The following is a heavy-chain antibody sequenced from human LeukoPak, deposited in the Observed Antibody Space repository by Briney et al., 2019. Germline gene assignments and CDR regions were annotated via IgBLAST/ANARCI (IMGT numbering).Heavy chain of an antibody. CDR2: ISSSSSTI. CDR3: ARDLRDCSGPCFDL. Sequence: GGSLRLSCAASGFTFSSYSMNWVRQAPGKGLEWVSYISSSSSTIYYADSVKGRFTISRDNAKNSLYLQMNSLRAEDTAVYYCARDLRDCSGPCFDLWGRGTLVTVSS. V-gene: IGHV3-48*04. J-gene: IGHJ2*01. D-gene: IGHD2-15*01. CDR1: GFTFSSYS.